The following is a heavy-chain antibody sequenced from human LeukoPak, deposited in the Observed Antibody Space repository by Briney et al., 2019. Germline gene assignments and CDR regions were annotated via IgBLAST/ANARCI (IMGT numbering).Heavy chain of an antibody. D-gene: IGHD2-21*01. CDR3: ARADRLHGGPYLIGP. V-gene: IGHV1-2*02. Sequence: ASVKVSCKASGYSFTDYYMHWVRQAPGQGLEWMGWINPNSGGTSSAQKFQGRVTMTRDTSITTVYMEVNWLTSDDTAIYYCARADRLHGGPYLIGPWGQGTLVTVSS. CDR1: GYSFTDYY. CDR2: INPNSGGT. J-gene: IGHJ5*02.